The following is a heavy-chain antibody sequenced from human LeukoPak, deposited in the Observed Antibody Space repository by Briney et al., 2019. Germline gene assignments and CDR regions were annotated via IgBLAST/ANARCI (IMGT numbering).Heavy chain of an antibody. CDR1: GFTFSSYA. J-gene: IGHJ4*02. D-gene: IGHD2-15*01. CDR2: ISSSGGTT. CDR3: ARDKSRYCSGGSCSPFDY. Sequence: PGGSLRLSCAASGFTFSSYAMSWVRQAPGKGLEWVSTISSSGGTTYYADSVRGRFTISRDNSKNTLYLQMNSLRAEDTAAYHCARDKSRYCSGGSCSPFDYWGQGTLVTVSS. V-gene: IGHV3-23*01.